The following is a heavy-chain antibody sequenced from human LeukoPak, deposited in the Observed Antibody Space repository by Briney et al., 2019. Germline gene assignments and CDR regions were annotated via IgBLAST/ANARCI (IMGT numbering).Heavy chain of an antibody. CDR3: ARDNGGIAVAGTPSDAFDI. D-gene: IGHD6-19*01. V-gene: IGHV3-74*01. CDR2: INSDGSST. Sequence: GRSLRLSCAASGFTFSSYWMHWVRQAPGKGLVWVSRINSDGSSTSYADSVKGRFTISRDNAKNTLYLQMNSLRAEDTAVYYCARDNGGIAVAGTPSDAFDIWGQGTMVTVSS. J-gene: IGHJ3*02. CDR1: GFTFSSYW.